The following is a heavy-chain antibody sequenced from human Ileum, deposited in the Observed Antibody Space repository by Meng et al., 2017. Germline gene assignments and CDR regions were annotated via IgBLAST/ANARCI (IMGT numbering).Heavy chain of an antibody. D-gene: IGHD2-2*01. CDR2: ISSSGSTI. CDR1: GFTFSDYY. Sequence: GESLKISCAASGFTFSDYYMSWIRQAPGKGLEWVSYISSSGSTIYYADSVKGRFTISRDNAKNSLYLQMNSLRAEDTAVYYCARDRYCSSTSCYELGYYYGMDVWGQGTTVTVSS. V-gene: IGHV3-11*01. J-gene: IGHJ6*02. CDR3: ARDRYCSSTSCYELGYYYGMDV.